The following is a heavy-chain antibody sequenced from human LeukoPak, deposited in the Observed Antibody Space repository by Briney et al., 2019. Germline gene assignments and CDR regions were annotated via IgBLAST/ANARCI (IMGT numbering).Heavy chain of an antibody. V-gene: IGHV1-46*03. CDR2: ISPSGGST. CDR1: GYTFTSYY. J-gene: IGHJ4*02. D-gene: IGHD3-9*01. Sequence: ASVKVSCKXSGYTFTSYYMHWVRQAPGQGLEWMGIISPSGGSTSYAQKFQGRVTMTRDTSTSTVYMELSSLRSEDTAVYYCARGCYDILTGYCFDYWGQGTLVTVSS. CDR3: ARGCYDILTGYCFDY.